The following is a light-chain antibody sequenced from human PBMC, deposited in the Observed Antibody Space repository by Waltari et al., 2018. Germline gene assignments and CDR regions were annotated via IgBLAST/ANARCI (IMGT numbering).Light chain of an antibody. CDR2: WAS. Sequence: IVMTQSPDSLAVSLGERATIHCKSSQTVLYSSNNKNYLAWYQQKPRQPPKLLIYWASTRESGVHDRFSGSGSGTDFTLTISSLQAEDVAVYYCQQYYNTPLTFGGGTKVEIK. CDR3: QQYYNTPLT. J-gene: IGKJ4*01. CDR1: QTVLYSSNNKNY. V-gene: IGKV4-1*01.